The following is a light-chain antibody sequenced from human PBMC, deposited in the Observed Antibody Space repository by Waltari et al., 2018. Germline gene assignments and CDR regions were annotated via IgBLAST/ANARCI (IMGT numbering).Light chain of an antibody. CDR1: QGIKSC. V-gene: IGKV1-12*01. CDR2: DAS. CDR3: QQANRFPLT. J-gene: IGKJ4*01. Sequence: DIQMTQSPSSVSASVGDKVTITCRASQGIKSCLAWYQPKPGKAPKLLIYDASSLQTGVPSRFSGSESGTDFTLTISSLQPEDFATYYCQQANRFPLTFGGGTKVELK.